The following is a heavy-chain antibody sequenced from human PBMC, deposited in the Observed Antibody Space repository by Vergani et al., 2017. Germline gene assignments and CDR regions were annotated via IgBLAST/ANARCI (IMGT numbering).Heavy chain of an antibody. CDR1: GFTFSSAW. D-gene: IGHD3-22*01. CDR2: ISSDGGST. J-gene: IGHJ4*02. V-gene: IGHV3-23*04. Sequence: EVQPVESGGGLVKPGGSLRLSCTTSGFTFSSAWMSWVRQAPGKGLEWVSTISSDGGSTYYADSVKGRFTISRDNSKNTLSLQMNSLTAEDTAIYYCAGPQGTSAYYYGGFDYWGQGILVTVSS. CDR3: AGPQGTSAYYYGGFDY.